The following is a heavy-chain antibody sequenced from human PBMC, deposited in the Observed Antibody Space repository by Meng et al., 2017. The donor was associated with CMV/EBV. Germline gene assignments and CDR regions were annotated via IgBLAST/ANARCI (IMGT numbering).Heavy chain of an antibody. J-gene: IGHJ5*02. D-gene: IGHD3-9*01. Sequence: GESLKISCAASGFTFSSYGMHWVRQAPGKGLEWVAFIRYDGSNKYYADSVKGRSTISRDNSKNTLYLQMNSLRAEDTAVYYCAIGEYDILTGSRPWGQGTLVTVSS. CDR2: IRYDGSNK. CDR3: AIGEYDILTGSRP. CDR1: GFTFSSYG. V-gene: IGHV3-30*02.